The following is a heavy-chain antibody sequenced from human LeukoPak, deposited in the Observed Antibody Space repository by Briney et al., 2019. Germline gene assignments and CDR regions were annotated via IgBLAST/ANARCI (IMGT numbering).Heavy chain of an antibody. CDR3: ARVRGRDAYYDSSGYYSPYYYYYMDV. CDR2: IYTSGST. J-gene: IGHJ6*03. V-gene: IGHV4-4*07. D-gene: IGHD3-22*01. Sequence: KTSETLSLTCTVSGGSISSYYWSWIRQPAGKGLEWIGRIYTSGSTNYNLSLKSRVTMSVDTSKNQFSLKLSSVTAADTAVYYCARVRGRDAYYDSSGYYSPYYYYYMDVWGKGTTVTVSS. CDR1: GGSISSYY.